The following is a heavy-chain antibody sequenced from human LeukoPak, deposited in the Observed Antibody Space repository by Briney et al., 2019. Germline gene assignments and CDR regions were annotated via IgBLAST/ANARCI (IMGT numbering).Heavy chain of an antibody. Sequence: SETLSLTCTVSGGSISSSSYYWGWIRQPPGKGLEWIGSIYYSGSTYYNPSLKSRVTIPVDTSKNQFSLKLSSVTAADTAVYYCARLRSRGITMVRGNFDYWGQGTLVTVSS. CDR3: ARLRSRGITMVRGNFDY. CDR1: GGSISSSSYY. J-gene: IGHJ4*02. D-gene: IGHD3-10*01. CDR2: IYYSGST. V-gene: IGHV4-39*01.